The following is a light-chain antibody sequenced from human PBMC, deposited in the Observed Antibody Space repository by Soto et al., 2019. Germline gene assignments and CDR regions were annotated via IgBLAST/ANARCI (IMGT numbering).Light chain of an antibody. V-gene: IGKV3-20*01. CDR2: GVS. J-gene: IGKJ4*01. CDR1: QSVRSDY. Sequence: EIVLTQSPATLSLSPGDRATLSCRASQSVRSDYFAWYQQKPGQAPRVIIFGVSTRATAIPDRFSGSGSGKALLFPTSKLGPEDFALYYCKQYGTPPLPFGGGPRWIS. CDR3: KQYGTPPLP.